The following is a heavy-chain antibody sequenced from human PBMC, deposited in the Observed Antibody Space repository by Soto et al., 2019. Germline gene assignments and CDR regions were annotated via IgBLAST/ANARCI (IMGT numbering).Heavy chain of an antibody. CDR2: IYNNRSF. V-gene: IGHV4-61*01. D-gene: IGHD6-6*01. Sequence: SETLSLTCTVSGSSVSSGSFYWSWIRQPPGKALEWIGFIYNNRSFNYNPSLKSRVTMSVDTSKHQFSLKLSSVTAADTAVYYCARVPLDYSNSHYFDFWGQGALVTVSS. CDR3: ARVPLDYSNSHYFDF. CDR1: GSSVSSGSFY. J-gene: IGHJ4*02.